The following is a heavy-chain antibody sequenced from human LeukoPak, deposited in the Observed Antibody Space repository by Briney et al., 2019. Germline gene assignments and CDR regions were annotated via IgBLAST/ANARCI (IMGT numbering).Heavy chain of an antibody. Sequence: GGSLRLSCAASGFTFSSYWMSWVRQAPGKGLEWVGNIKQDGSEKYYVDSVKGRFTISRDNAKNSLYLQMNSLRAEDTAVYYCARDLVYYDILTGYRLDYWGQGTLVTVSS. CDR1: GFTFSSYW. D-gene: IGHD3-9*01. CDR2: IKQDGSEK. V-gene: IGHV3-7*01. J-gene: IGHJ4*02. CDR3: ARDLVYYDILTGYRLDY.